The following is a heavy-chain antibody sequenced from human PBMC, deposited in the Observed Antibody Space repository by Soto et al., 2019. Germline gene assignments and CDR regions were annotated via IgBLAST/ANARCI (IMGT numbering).Heavy chain of an antibody. CDR3: ARDPSGSGPDFDY. J-gene: IGHJ4*01. CDR1: GFTFGTYA. V-gene: IGHV3-23*01. D-gene: IGHD6-19*01. CDR2: TPGSGGSA. Sequence: GGSLRLSXAASGFTFGTYAMNWVRQAPGKGLEWVSSTPGSGGSAYYADSVRGRFTISRDNPKNTLYLQMNSLRAEDTAVYYCARDPSGSGPDFDYWGQGTLVTVS.